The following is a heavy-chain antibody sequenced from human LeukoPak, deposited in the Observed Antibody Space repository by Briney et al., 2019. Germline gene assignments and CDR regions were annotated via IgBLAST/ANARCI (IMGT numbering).Heavy chain of an antibody. D-gene: IGHD1-26*01. J-gene: IGHJ4*02. CDR2: IGYRGDIT. V-gene: IGHV3-23*01. Sequence: GGSLRLSCAASGFTFNNYAMSWVRQAPGKGLEWVSGIGYRGDITYYAGSVKGRFTISRDNSKNTLYLQMNSLRAADTAVYYCAKDLGRYRNNYFDYWGQGTLVTVSS. CDR1: GFTFNNYA. CDR3: AKDLGRYRNNYFDY.